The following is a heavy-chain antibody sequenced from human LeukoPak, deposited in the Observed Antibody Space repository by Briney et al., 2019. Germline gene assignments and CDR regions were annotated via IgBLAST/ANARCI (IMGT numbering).Heavy chain of an antibody. D-gene: IGHD3-16*02. Sequence: GGSLRLSCTVSGFTVSSNSMSWVRQAPGKGLEWVSFIYSAGSTHYSDSVKGRYTISIDNSKNTLYLQMNSLGAEDTAVYYCAKGALPYDYVWGSYRPSGYYYYMDVWGKGTTVTVSS. J-gene: IGHJ6*03. CDR3: AKGALPYDYVWGSYRPSGYYYYMDV. CDR1: GFTVSSNS. V-gene: IGHV3-53*01. CDR2: IYSAGST.